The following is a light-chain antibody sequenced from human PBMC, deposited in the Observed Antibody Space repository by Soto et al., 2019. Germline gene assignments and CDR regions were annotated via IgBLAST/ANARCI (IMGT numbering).Light chain of an antibody. CDR3: CSYAGTYTWV. CDR2: DVS. CDR1: SSDVGDYDY. V-gene: IGLV2-11*01. J-gene: IGLJ3*02. Sequence: QSALTQPRSVSGSPGQSVTISCTGTSSDVGDYDYVSWYQLHPGNAPKLIISDVSKRPSGVPHRFSGSKSGNTASLTISGLQAEDEADYYCCSYAGTYTWVFGGGTKVTVL.